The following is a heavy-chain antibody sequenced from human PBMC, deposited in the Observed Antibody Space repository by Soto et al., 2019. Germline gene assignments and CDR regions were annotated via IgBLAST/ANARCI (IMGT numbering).Heavy chain of an antibody. CDR2: IFPGDSDT. Sequence: GESLKISFKGSGYSFTRNWIGWVRQMPGKGLEWMGIIFPGDSDTRYRPPFQGQVTISVDKSISTPYLQWSSLKASDTAMYHCARNFYYHSSADGWFDTWGQGTLVTVYS. CDR1: GYSFTRNW. CDR3: ARNFYYHSSADGWFDT. D-gene: IGHD3-22*01. V-gene: IGHV5-51*01. J-gene: IGHJ5*02.